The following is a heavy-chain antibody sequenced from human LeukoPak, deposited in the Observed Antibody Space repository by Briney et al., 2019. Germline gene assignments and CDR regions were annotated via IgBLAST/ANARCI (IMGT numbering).Heavy chain of an antibody. D-gene: IGHD1-20*01. V-gene: IGHV4-39*01. J-gene: IGHJ4*02. Sequence: PETLSLTCSVSGGSISRNSYYWGWIRQPPGKGLEWIGNMDYSGITYYNPSLKSRVAISVDTSMNEFSLKLSSVTAADTAVYYCVRRILGTTSDSFDYWGQGTLVTVSS. CDR3: VRRILGTTSDSFDY. CDR2: MDYSGIT. CDR1: GGSISRNSYY.